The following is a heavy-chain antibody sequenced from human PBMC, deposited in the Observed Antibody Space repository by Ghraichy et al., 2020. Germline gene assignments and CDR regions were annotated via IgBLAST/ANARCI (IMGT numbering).Heavy chain of an antibody. CDR3: AKDWRRVDYDPFFDY. Sequence: VISYDGSNKYYADSVKGRFTISRDNSKHTLYLQMNSLRAEDTAVYYCAKDWRRVDYDPFFDYLCQGTLVIVSS. D-gene: IGHD4-17*01. CDR2: ISYDGSNK. V-gene: IGHV3-30*18. J-gene: IGHJ4*02.